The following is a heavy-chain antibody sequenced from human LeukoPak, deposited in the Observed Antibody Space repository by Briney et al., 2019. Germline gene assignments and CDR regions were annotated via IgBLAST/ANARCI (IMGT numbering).Heavy chain of an antibody. D-gene: IGHD6-19*01. J-gene: IGHJ3*02. CDR1: GFTFSNYG. CDR2: LSNDGNSQ. CDR3: AREVAGTISAFDI. V-gene: IGHV3-30*03. Sequence: PGGSLRLSCAASGFTFSNYGMHWVRQAPGKGLEWVAVLSNDGNSQHYADSVKGRFSISRDNSKNTLYLQLDSLRAEDTAVYYCAREVAGTISAFDIWGQGTMVTVSS.